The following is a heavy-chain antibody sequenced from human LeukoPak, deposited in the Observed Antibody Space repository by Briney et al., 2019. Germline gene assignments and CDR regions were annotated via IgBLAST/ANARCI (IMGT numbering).Heavy chain of an antibody. CDR3: ARDQSAGSSSWSRDWFDP. D-gene: IGHD6-13*01. J-gene: IGHJ5*02. Sequence: QTGGSLRLYGAASGFTFSCYWMGWVRQGPGKGLVWVSRINSDGSSTSYADSVKGRFTISRDNAKNTLYLQMNSLRAEDTAVYYCARDQSAGSSSWSRDWFDPWGQGTLVTVSS. CDR2: INSDGSST. V-gene: IGHV3-74*01. CDR1: GFTFSCYW.